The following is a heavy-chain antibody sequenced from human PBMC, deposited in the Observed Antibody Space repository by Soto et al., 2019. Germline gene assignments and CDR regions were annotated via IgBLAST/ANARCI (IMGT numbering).Heavy chain of an antibody. D-gene: IGHD3-10*01. CDR3: AYRPYGFWFTGSYYDY. CDR1: GFSLASTGAG. J-gene: IGHJ4*02. V-gene: IGHV2-5*02. Sequence: QITLRESGPPLVNPTQTLTLTCTFSGFSLASTGAGVGWIRQPPGKALEWLAVIYWDDDKRYSPSLKTRLAITKGTSKNQVVLTMTNMDPVDTATYYCAYRPYGFWFTGSYYDYWGQGTLVTVSS. CDR2: IYWDDDK.